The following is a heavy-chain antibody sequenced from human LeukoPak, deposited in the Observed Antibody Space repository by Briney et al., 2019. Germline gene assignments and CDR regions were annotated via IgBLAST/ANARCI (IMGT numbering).Heavy chain of an antibody. CDR1: GYSFTDYF. D-gene: IGHD3-10*01. CDR3: ARSLIMFRGVPRGFSP. Sequence: GASVKVSCKASGYSFTDYFIHWVRQAPGQGLEWMGWINPNSGGTNYAQKFQGRVSMTRDTSISTAYMELSWLRSDDAALYYCARSLIMFRGVPRGFSPWGQGTLVAVSS. V-gene: IGHV1-2*02. J-gene: IGHJ5*02. CDR2: INPNSGGT.